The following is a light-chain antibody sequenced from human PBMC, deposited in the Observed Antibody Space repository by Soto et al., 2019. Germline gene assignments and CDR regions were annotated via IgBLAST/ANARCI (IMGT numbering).Light chain of an antibody. V-gene: IGKV4-1*01. Sequence: DIVMTQPPDSLAVSLGERATINCKSSQSVLYSSNNKNYLAWYQQKPGQPPKLLIYWASTRESGVPDRFSGSGSGTDFTLTISSLQAEDVAVYYCQQYYSTPYTFGQGNKLEIK. CDR3: QQYYSTPYT. CDR2: WAS. J-gene: IGKJ2*01. CDR1: QSVLYSSNNKNY.